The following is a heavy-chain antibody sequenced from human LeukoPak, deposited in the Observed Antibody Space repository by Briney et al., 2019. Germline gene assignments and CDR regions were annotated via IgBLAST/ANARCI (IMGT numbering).Heavy chain of an antibody. CDR2: FDPGDGET. CDR1: GYTLTELS. V-gene: IGHV1-24*01. D-gene: IGHD1-26*01. Sequence: ASVKVSCKVSGYTLTELSMHWVRQAPGKGLEWMGRFDPGDGETIYAQKFQGRVTLTEDISTDTAYMELSSLRSEDTAVYYCATGVIVGATGHFDYWGQGTLVTVSS. CDR3: ATGVIVGATGHFDY. J-gene: IGHJ4*02.